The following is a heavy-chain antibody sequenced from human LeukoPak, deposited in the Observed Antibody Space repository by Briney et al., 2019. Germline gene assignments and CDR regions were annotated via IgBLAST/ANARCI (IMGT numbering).Heavy chain of an antibody. CDR3: AREDSGYSGYVVGYYGMDV. D-gene: IGHD5-12*01. CDR1: GYTLTDYY. Sequence: ASVKVSCKASGYTLTDYYMHWVRRAPGQGLEWMGWINPNTGGTKYTQEFQGRVTMTRDTSISTVYMELSKLKSDDTAVYYCAREDSGYSGYVVGYYGMDVWGQGTTVTVSS. CDR2: INPNTGGT. V-gene: IGHV1-2*02. J-gene: IGHJ6*02.